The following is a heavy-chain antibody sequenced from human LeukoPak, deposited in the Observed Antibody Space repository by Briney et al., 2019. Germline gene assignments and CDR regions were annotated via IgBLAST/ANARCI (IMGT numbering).Heavy chain of an antibody. V-gene: IGHV1-2*02. J-gene: IGHJ4*02. CDR2: INPYSGDT. Sequence: ASVKVSCKASGYTFTSYYMHWVRQAPGQGLEWMGWINPYSGDTNYAQKFQGRVTVTRDTSISTAYMELSRLKSDDTAVYYCARLVHSGVGEDDYWGQGTLVTVSS. CDR1: GYTFTSYY. CDR3: ARLVHSGVGEDDY. D-gene: IGHD3-16*01.